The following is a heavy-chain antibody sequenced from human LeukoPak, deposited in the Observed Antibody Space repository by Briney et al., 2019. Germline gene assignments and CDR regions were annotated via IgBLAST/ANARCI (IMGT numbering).Heavy chain of an antibody. CDR3: ARDQGHIAAATQYYFDY. Sequence: SETLSLTCTVSGGSISSSSYYWGWIRQPPGKGLEWIGSIYYSGSTYYNPSLKSRVTISVDTSKNQFSLKLSSVTAADTAVYYCARDQGHIAAATQYYFDYWGQGTLVTVSS. V-gene: IGHV4-39*07. CDR1: GGSISSSSYY. D-gene: IGHD6-13*01. J-gene: IGHJ4*02. CDR2: IYYSGST.